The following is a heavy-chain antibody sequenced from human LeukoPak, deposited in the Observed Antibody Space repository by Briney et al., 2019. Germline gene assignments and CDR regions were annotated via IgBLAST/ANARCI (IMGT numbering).Heavy chain of an antibody. J-gene: IGHJ6*03. CDR1: GGSISSYY. Sequence: MPSETLSLTCTVSGGSISSYYWSWIRQPPGKGLEWIGYIYYSGSTNYNPSLKSRVTISVDTSKNQFSLMLSSVTAADTAVYYCARVGYSSSWFYYYYMDVWGKGTTVTVSS. CDR2: IYYSGST. CDR3: ARVGYSSSWFYYYYMDV. V-gene: IGHV4-59*01. D-gene: IGHD6-13*01.